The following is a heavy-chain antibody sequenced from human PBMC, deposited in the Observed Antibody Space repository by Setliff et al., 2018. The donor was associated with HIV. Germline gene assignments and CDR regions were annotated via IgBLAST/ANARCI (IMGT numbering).Heavy chain of an antibody. CDR3: ARGRYSSSRWDLSYMDV. Sequence: RGSLRLSCAASGFTFSSYEMNWVRQAPGKGLEWVSYISSSDNTIHYADSVRGRFTISRDNAKNSLYLLMNSLRAEDTAVYYCARGRYSSSRWDLSYMDVWGKGTTVTVSS. CDR2: ISSSDNTI. CDR1: GFTFSSYE. J-gene: IGHJ6*03. D-gene: IGHD6-6*01. V-gene: IGHV3-48*03.